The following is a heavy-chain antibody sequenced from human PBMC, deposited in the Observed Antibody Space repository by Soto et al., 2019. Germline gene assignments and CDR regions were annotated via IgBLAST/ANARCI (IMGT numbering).Heavy chain of an antibody. Sequence: SETLSLTCTVSGGSINSYYWSWIRQPAGKGLEWIGRIYTSGSTNYNPSLKSRVTMSVDTSKNRFSLKLSSVAAADTAVYYCARGIYSKVGATIWFDPWGQGTLVTVSS. J-gene: IGHJ5*02. CDR2: IYTSGST. D-gene: IGHD1-26*01. CDR1: GGSINSYY. V-gene: IGHV4-4*07. CDR3: ARGIYSKVGATIWFDP.